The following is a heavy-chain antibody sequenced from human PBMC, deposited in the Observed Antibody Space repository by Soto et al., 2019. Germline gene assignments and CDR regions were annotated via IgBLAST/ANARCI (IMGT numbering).Heavy chain of an antibody. CDR3: ARGGYDTSGQTFIGWGPDC. CDR2: RHYSGNT. V-gene: IGHV4-30-4*01. CDR1: GVSITSGSYY. Sequence: HVQLQESGPGPVTPSQTLSLSCTVSGVSITSGSYYWTWVRQSPGKGLEWIGYRHYSGNTYYNLSLNSRATISVDTSKNHFFLKLTSVTAADTAVYYCARGGYDTSGQTFIGWGPDCWGQGTLVTVSS. J-gene: IGHJ4*02. D-gene: IGHD3-22*01.